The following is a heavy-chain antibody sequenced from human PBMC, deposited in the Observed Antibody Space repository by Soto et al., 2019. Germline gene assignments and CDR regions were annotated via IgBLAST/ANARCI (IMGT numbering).Heavy chain of an antibody. CDR3: ARGPSYDFWSGYIMDV. J-gene: IGHJ6*02. CDR2: TSHDGSNK. D-gene: IGHD3-3*01. V-gene: IGHV3-30-3*01. CDR1: GFTFSRYE. Sequence: QVQLVESGGGVVQPGRSLRLSCAASGFTFSRYEMFWVRQAPGKGLEWVSVTSHDGSNKYYADFVEGRFTISRDNSNNTRFLQVNSLRAEDTAVYFCARGPSYDFWSGYIMDVWGQGTTVTVSS.